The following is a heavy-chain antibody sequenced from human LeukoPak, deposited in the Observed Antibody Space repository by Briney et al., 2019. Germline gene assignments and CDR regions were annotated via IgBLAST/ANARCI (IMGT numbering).Heavy chain of an antibody. J-gene: IGHJ4*02. CDR1: GGSISSSSYY. CDR2: IYYSGST. D-gene: IGHD5-18*01. V-gene: IGHV4-39*07. CDR3: ARLAYSYGYR. Sequence: SETLSLTCTVSGGSISSSSYYWGWIRQPPGKGLEWIGSIYYSGSTYYNPSLKSRVTISVDTSKNQFSLKLSSVTAADTAVYYCARLAYSYGYRWGRGTLVTVSS.